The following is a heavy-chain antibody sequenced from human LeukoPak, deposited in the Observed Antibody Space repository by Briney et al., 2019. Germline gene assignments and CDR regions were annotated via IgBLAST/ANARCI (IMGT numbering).Heavy chain of an antibody. CDR3: ARDGGEKSFDS. CDR2: INPNNGDT. V-gene: IGHV1-2*02. Sequence: ASVKVSCKASGNTFTAFYIHWVRQAPGQGLEWMGWINPNNGDTNYAQKFQGRVTTTRDTSIGTAYMELNRLRSDDTAIYYCARDGGEKSFDSWGQGALVTVSS. J-gene: IGHJ4*02. CDR1: GNTFTAFY. D-gene: IGHD2-15*01.